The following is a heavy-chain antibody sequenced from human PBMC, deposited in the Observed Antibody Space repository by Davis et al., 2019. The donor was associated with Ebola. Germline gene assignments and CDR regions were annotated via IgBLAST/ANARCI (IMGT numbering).Heavy chain of an antibody. Sequence: AASVKVSCKASGYTFTGYYMHWVRQAPGQGLEWMGIINPSGGSTSYAQKFQGRVTMTRDTSTSTVYMELSSLRSEDTAVYYCARDGYYDILTGYPFDYWGQGTLVTVSS. CDR3: ARDGYYDILTGYPFDY. CDR2: INPSGGST. CDR1: GYTFTGYY. J-gene: IGHJ4*02. D-gene: IGHD3-9*01. V-gene: IGHV1-46*01.